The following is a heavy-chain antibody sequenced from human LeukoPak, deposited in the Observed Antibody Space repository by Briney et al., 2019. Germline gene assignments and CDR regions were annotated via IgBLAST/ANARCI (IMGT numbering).Heavy chain of an antibody. D-gene: IGHD1-26*01. CDR2: INSDGSST. V-gene: IGHV3-74*01. J-gene: IGHJ3*02. CDR3: ARGRYGGSYYLDAFDI. CDR1: GFTFSSYW. Sequence: PGGSLRLSCAASGFTFSSYWMHWVRQAPGKGLVWVSRINSDGSSTSYADSVKGRFTISRDNAKNTLYLQMNSLRAEDTAVYYCARGRYGGSYYLDAFDIWGQGTMVTVSS.